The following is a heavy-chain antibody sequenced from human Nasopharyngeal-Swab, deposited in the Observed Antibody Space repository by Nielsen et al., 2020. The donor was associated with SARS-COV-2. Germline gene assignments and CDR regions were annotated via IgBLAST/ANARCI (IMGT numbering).Heavy chain of an antibody. CDR2: IPYDGSNK. V-gene: IGHV3-30-3*01. CDR3: ARLYSSSSYYYYGMDV. D-gene: IGHD6-6*01. J-gene: IGHJ6*02. CDR1: GFTFSSYA. Sequence: GGSLRLSCAASGFTFSSYAMHWVRQAPGKGLEWVAVIPYDGSNKYYADSVKGRFTISRDNSKNTLYLQMNSLRAEDTAVYYCARLYSSSSYYYYGMDVWGQGTTVTVSS.